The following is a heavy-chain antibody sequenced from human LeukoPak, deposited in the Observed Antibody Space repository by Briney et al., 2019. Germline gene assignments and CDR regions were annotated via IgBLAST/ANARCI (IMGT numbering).Heavy chain of an antibody. Sequence: SETLSLTCAVYGGSFSGYYWSWIRQPPGKGLERIGEINHSGSTNYNPSLKSRVTISVDTSQNQFSLRLSSVTAADTAVYYCARGRYVTTRGGAAAGFLDYWGQGTLVTVST. J-gene: IGHJ4*02. V-gene: IGHV4-34*01. CDR2: INHSGST. CDR1: GGSFSGYY. D-gene: IGHD6-13*01. CDR3: ARGRYVTTRGGAAAGFLDY.